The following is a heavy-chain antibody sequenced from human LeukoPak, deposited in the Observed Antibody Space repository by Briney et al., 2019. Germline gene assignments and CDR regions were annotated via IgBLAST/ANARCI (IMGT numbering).Heavy chain of an antibody. D-gene: IGHD2-15*01. Sequence: ASVKVSCKASGYLFTSYYMHWVRQAPGQGLEWMGIINPSGGSTSNAQRFQGRVTTTRDTSTSTAYMELTSLRSGDTAVYYCARQGGYAAFDIWGQGTLVTVSS. CDR2: INPSGGST. J-gene: IGHJ3*02. CDR3: ARQGGYAAFDI. CDR1: GYLFTSYY. V-gene: IGHV1-46*01.